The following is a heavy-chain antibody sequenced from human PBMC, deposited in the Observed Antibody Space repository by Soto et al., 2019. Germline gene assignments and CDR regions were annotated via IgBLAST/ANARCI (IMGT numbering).Heavy chain of an antibody. CDR1: GYTFTGYY. CDR2: INPNSGGT. D-gene: IGHD1-26*01. J-gene: IGHJ3*01. Sequence: ASVKVSCKASGYTFTGYYMHWVRQAPGQGLEWMGWINPNSGGTNYAQKFQGWVTMTRDTSISTAYMELSRLRSDDTAVYYCARGVVGATTQVHASVLWGQGTMLTISS. CDR3: ARGVVGATTQVHASVL. V-gene: IGHV1-2*04.